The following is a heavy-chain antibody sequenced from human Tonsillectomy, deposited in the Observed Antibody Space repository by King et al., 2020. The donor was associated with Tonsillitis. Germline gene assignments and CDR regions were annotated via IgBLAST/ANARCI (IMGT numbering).Heavy chain of an antibody. V-gene: IGHV3-48*01. CDR3: ARDPHWGFDF. J-gene: IGHJ4*02. D-gene: IGHD7-27*01. CDR2: IRGGGSPI. Sequence: VQLVESGGGLVQPGGSLRLSCVASGFIFSRYSMNWVRQAPGKGLEWLSYIRGGGSPIRYAGSVEGRFTISRDDAENSLFLQMNSLRAEDTAVYYCARDPHWGFDFWGQGTLVTVSS. CDR1: GFIFSRYS.